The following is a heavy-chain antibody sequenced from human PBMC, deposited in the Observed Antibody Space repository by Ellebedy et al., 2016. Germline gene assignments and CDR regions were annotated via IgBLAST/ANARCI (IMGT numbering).Heavy chain of an antibody. CDR2: VFHTGTT. Sequence: SETLSLTCNVSGGSVSSDYWNWIRRPPGKGLEWIGYVFHTGTTNYNPSLQSRVTMSVDTSKSQFSLGLTSVTAADTAVYYCAKWNGDWNAYDVWGQGTMVTVSS. J-gene: IGHJ3*01. CDR1: GGSVSSDY. CDR3: AKWNGDWNAYDV. D-gene: IGHD1-1*01. V-gene: IGHV4-59*02.